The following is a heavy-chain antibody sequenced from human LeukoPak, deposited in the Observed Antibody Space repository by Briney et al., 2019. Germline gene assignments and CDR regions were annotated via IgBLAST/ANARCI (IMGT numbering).Heavy chain of an antibody. CDR3: ARVLWAGGWYTDY. CDR1: GGSISSSSYY. Sequence: SETLSLTCTVSGGSISSSSYYWGWIRQPPGKGLEWIGSIYYSGSTYYNPSLKSRVTISVDTSKNQFSLKLSSVTAADTAVYYCARVLWAGGWYTDYWGQGTLVTVSS. CDR2: IYYSGST. V-gene: IGHV4-39*07. D-gene: IGHD6-19*01. J-gene: IGHJ4*02.